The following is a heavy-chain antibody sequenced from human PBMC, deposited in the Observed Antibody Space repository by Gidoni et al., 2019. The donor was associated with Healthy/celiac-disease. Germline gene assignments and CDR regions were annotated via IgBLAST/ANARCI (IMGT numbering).Heavy chain of an antibody. CDR1: GFTFSSYA. CDR2: ISYDGSNK. D-gene: IGHD3-3*01. J-gene: IGHJ4*02. V-gene: IGHV3-30-3*01. Sequence: QVQLVESGGGVVQPGRSLRLSCSASGFTFSSYAMHWVRQAPGKGREWVAVISYDGSNKYYADSVKGRFTISRDNSKNTLYLQMNSLRAEDTAVYYCARGGLRITIFGVVHWGQGTLVTVSS. CDR3: ARGGLRITIFGVVH.